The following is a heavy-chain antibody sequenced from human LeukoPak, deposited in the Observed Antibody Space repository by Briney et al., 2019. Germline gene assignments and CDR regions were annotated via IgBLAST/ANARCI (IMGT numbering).Heavy chain of an antibody. CDR3: ARRYCSGGSCYGEYYYYGMDV. D-gene: IGHD2-15*01. J-gene: IGHJ6*02. V-gene: IGHV5-51*01. Sequence: GESLKISCKGSGYSFTSYWIGWVRQMPGKGLEWMGIIYPGDSDTRYSPSFQGQVTISADKSISTAYLQWSSLKASDTAMYYCARRYCSGGSCYGEYYYYGMDVWGQGTTVTVSS. CDR2: IYPGDSDT. CDR1: GYSFTSYW.